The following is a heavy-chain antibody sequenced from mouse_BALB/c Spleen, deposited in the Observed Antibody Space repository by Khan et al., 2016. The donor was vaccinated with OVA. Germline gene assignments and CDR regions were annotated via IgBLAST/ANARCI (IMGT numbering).Heavy chain of an antibody. V-gene: IGHV2-9*02. D-gene: IGHD1-3*01. J-gene: IGHJ2*01. CDR3: ARLEDI. CDR2: IWAGGST. CDR1: GFSLTSYG. Sequence: VQLQQSGPGLVAPSGFSLTSYGVHWVRQPPGKGLEWLGVIWAGGSTNYNSALMSRLSISKDNSKSPVFLKMNSLQTDDTAMYYCARLEDIWGQGTTLTVSS.